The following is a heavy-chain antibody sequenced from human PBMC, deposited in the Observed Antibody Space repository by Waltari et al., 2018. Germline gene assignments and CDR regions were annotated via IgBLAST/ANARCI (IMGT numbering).Heavy chain of an antibody. D-gene: IGHD3-22*01. V-gene: IGHV3-30*01. CDR1: GFTFSGYA. Sequence: QVQLVESGGGVVQPGTSLRLSCAVPGFTFSGYAMNWVRQAPGKGLEWVAVISNDESDKYYVDSVKGRFTVSRDNSNNTMYLQMDSLRPEDTAIYYCARLGAEDSSPWDYWGQGTLVTV. J-gene: IGHJ4*02. CDR3: ARLGAEDSSPWDY. CDR2: ISNDESDK.